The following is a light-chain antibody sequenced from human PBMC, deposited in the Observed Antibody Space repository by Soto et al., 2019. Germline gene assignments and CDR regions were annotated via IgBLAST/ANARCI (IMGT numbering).Light chain of an antibody. CDR2: GAS. CDR3: QQYSSSPPIT. CDR1: QTVTSY. Sequence: PGERATLSCRASQTVTSYLAWYQQKPGQAPRLLIYGASNRATGIPDRFSGSGSGTDFTLTISRLEPEDFAVYYCQQYSSSPPITFGQGTRLEIK. J-gene: IGKJ5*01. V-gene: IGKV3-20*01.